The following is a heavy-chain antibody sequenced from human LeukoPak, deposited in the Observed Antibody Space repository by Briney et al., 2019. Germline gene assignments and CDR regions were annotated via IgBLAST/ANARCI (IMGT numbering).Heavy chain of an antibody. CDR3: ARTTEGYCRGRSCYSYYYYMDV. CDR1: GGSISSYY. Sequence: KSSETLSLTCTVSGGSISSYYWSWIRQPPGKGLEWIGYIYYSGSTNYKSSLKSRVTISVDTSKNQFSLKLSSVTAADTAVYYCARTTEGYCRGRSCYSYYYYMDVWGKGTTVTVSS. CDR2: IYYSGST. V-gene: IGHV4-59*01. J-gene: IGHJ6*03. D-gene: IGHD2-15*01.